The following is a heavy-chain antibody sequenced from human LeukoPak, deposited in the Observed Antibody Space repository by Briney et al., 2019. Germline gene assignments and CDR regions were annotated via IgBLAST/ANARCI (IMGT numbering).Heavy chain of an antibody. J-gene: IGHJ4*02. CDR3: ASTLPSYGDYSLYYFDY. V-gene: IGHV4-34*01. CDR1: GGAFSGYY. D-gene: IGHD4-17*01. Sequence: SETLSLTCAVYGGAFSGYYWSWIRQPPGKGLEWIGEINHSGSTNYNPSLKSRVTISVDTSKNQFSLKLSSVTAADTAVYYCASTLPSYGDYSLYYFDYWGQGTLVTVSS. CDR2: INHSGST.